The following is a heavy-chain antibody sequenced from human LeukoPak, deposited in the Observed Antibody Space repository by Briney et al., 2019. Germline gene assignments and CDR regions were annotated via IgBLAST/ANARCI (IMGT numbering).Heavy chain of an antibody. CDR3: ARTFDP. J-gene: IGHJ5*02. CDR2: IYYSGST. CDR1: GGSISTFY. V-gene: IGHV4-59*08. Sequence: SETLSLTCTVSGGSISTFYWNWIRQPPGKGLEWIGHIYYSGSTNYNPSLKSRLTISIDKSKNQFSLELSSVTAADTAVYYCARTFDPWGQGILVTVSS.